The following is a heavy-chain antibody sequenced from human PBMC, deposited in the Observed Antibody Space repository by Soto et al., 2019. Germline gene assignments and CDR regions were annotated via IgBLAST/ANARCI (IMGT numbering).Heavy chain of an antibody. CDR2: ISAYNGNT. V-gene: IGHV1-18*01. D-gene: IGHD6-19*01. Sequence: QVQLVQSGAEVKKPGASVKVSCKASGYTFTSYGISWVRQAPGQGLEWMGWISAYNGNTNYAQKLHGRVTMTTDTSTSTGYMELRSLRSDDTAVYYCASAAISSGWYVVYWGQGTLVTVSS. J-gene: IGHJ4*02. CDR1: GYTFTSYG. CDR3: ASAAISSGWYVVY.